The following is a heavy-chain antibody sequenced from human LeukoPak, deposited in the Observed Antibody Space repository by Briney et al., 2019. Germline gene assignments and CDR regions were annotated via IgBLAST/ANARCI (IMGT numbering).Heavy chain of an antibody. D-gene: IGHD2-2*01. J-gene: IGHJ3*02. CDR3: ANNIVPAAYHDAFDI. CDR1: GFTFSSYA. V-gene: IGHV3-23*01. Sequence: GGSLRLSCAASGFTFSSYAMSWVRQAPGKGLEWVSAISGSGGSTYYADPVKGRFTISRDNSKNTLYLQMNSLRAEDTAVYYCANNIVPAAYHDAFDIWGQGTMVTVSS. CDR2: ISGSGGST.